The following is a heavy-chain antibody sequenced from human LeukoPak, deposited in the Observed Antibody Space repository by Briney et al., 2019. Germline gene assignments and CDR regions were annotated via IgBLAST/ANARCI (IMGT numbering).Heavy chain of an antibody. CDR1: GYTFTGYY. D-gene: IGHD6-6*01. CDR3: AREEWGAARPGYYYYYMDV. V-gene: IGHV1-46*01. J-gene: IGHJ6*03. Sequence: AASVKVSCKASGYTFTGYYMHWVRQAPGQGLEWMGIINPSGGSTSYAQKFQGRVTMTRDTSTSTVYMELSSLRSEDTAVYYCAREEWGAARPGYYYYYMDVWGKGTTVTVSS. CDR2: INPSGGST.